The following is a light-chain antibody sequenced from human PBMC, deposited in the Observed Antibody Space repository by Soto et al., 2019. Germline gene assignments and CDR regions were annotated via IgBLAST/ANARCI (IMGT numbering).Light chain of an antibody. CDR3: QQYGSSPRYT. J-gene: IGKJ2*01. Sequence: PGERATLSCRASQSVSSSYLAWYQQKPGQAPRLLIYGASSRATGIPDRFSGSGSGTDFTLTISRLEPEDFAVYYCQQYGSSPRYTFGQGTKLEIK. CDR1: QSVSSSY. V-gene: IGKV3-20*01. CDR2: GAS.